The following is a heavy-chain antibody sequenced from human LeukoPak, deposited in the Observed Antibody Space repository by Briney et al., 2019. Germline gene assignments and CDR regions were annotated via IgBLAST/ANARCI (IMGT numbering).Heavy chain of an antibody. Sequence: TSQTLSLTCTVSGGSISSDDYYWSWIRQPPGKGLEWIGFIYYSGSTYYKPSLKSRVTISMDTSKNQFSLKLRSLTAADTAVYYCARARPHFDYWGQGTLVTVSS. CDR3: ARARPHFDY. J-gene: IGHJ4*02. CDR1: GGSISSDDYY. V-gene: IGHV4-30-4*08. D-gene: IGHD6-6*01. CDR2: IYYSGST.